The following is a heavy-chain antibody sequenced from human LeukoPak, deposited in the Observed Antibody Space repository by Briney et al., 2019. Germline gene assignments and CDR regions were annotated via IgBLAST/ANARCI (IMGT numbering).Heavy chain of an antibody. CDR1: GFTFTNYA. J-gene: IGHJ3*02. V-gene: IGHV3-23*01. CDR2: ISGSGGST. Sequence: PGGSLRLSCADSGFTFTNYAMMWVRQAPGKELEWVSAISGSGGSTYYADSVKGRFTVSRDNSKNTLFLQVNSLRAEDTAVYYCGKDPNGDYVGAFAMWGQSAMVTVSP. D-gene: IGHD4-17*01. CDR3: GKDPNGDYVGAFAM.